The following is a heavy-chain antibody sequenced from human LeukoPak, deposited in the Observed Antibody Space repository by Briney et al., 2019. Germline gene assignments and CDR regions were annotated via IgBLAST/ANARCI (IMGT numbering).Heavy chain of an antibody. CDR2: ISGDGGST. V-gene: IGHV3-43*02. J-gene: IGHJ6*02. CDR1: AFTFDNYA. Sequence: PGGSLRLSCSASAFTFDNYAMHWVRHAPGKGLEWVSLISGDGGSTFYADSVNGRFTISRDNSKNSLSLQINSLRTEDTALYYCAKDTSSMVRGGIRYYYYYGMDVWGQGTTVTVSS. CDR3: AKDTSSMVRGGIRYYYYYGMDV. D-gene: IGHD3-10*01.